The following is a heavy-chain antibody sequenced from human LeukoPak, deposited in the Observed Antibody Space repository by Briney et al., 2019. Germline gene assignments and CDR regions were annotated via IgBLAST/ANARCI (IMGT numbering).Heavy chain of an antibody. CDR3: ARLGFPDY. CDR2: INHSGST. CDR1: GGSFSGYY. V-gene: IGHV4-34*01. Sequence: SETLSLTCAVYGGSFSGYYWSWIRQPPGKGLEWIGEINHSGSTNYNPSLKSRVTISVDTSKNQFSLKLSSVTVADTAVYYCARLGFPDYWGQGTLVTVSS. J-gene: IGHJ4*02. D-gene: IGHD5-12*01.